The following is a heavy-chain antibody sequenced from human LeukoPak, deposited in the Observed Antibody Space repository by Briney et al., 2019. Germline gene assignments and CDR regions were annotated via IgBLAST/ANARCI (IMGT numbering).Heavy chain of an antibody. V-gene: IGHV3-48*03. CDR3: ARGQVPAARGYNWFDP. J-gene: IGHJ5*02. CDR1: GFTFNSFE. Sequence: GGSLRLSCAASGFTFNSFEMTWVRQAPGKGLEWVSYISSSASTIYYADSVKGRFTISRDNAKNSLYLQMNSLRAEDTAVYYCARGQVPAARGYNWFDPWGQGTLVTVSS. CDR2: ISSSASTI. D-gene: IGHD2-2*01.